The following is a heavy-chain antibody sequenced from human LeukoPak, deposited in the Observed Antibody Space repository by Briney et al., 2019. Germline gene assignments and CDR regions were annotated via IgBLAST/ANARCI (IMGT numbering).Heavy chain of an antibody. CDR1: GGXFSGYY. CDR2: INHSGST. V-gene: IGHV4-34*01. D-gene: IGHD4-23*01. J-gene: IGHJ4*02. Sequence: SETLSLTCAVYGGXFSGYYWSWIRQPPGKGQEWIGEINHSGSTNYNPSLKSRVTISVDTSKNQFSLKLSSVTAADTAVYYCARETTVGYFDDWGQGTLVTVSS. CDR3: ARETTVGYFDD.